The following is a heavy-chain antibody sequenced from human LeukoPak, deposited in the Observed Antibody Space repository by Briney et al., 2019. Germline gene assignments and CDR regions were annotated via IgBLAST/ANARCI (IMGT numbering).Heavy chain of an antibody. D-gene: IGHD1-26*01. J-gene: IGHJ4*02. CDR3: ARTPLGRDTFDY. Sequence: SGTLSLTCTVSGGSISSHYWNWIRQPPGKALEWIGCIYYGGSTNYNPSLNSRVTISLGTSKNQFSLKLSSVTAADTAVYYCARTPLGRDTFDYWGQGTLVTVSS. CDR1: GGSISSHY. V-gene: IGHV4-59*11. CDR2: IYYGGST.